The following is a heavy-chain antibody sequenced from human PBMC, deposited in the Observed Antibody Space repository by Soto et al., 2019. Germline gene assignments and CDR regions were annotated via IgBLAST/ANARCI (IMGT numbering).Heavy chain of an antibody. D-gene: IGHD4-17*01. CDR1: GFTFSSFG. J-gene: IGHJ4*02. CDR3: AKDRWGDFGDLNLPGY. V-gene: IGHV3-30*18. Sequence: QVLLEESRGGVVQPGRSLRISCAVSGFTFSSFGMHWVRQAPGKGLEWVAVISDDGSSKHYADSLKGRFTISRDNSNNTLCLQMDSLGPEDTAVYYCAKDRWGDFGDLNLPGYWGQGTLVTVSS. CDR2: ISDDGSSK.